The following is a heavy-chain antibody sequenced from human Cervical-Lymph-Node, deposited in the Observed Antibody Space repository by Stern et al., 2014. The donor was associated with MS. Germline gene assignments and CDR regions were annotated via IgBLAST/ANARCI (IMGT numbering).Heavy chain of an antibody. Sequence: QVQLVESGVEVKKPGASVKVSCKASAYTFTNYGVSWVRQAPGQGLEWMGWISGYNGNTSYAQKFQGRVTMTTDTSTSTAYMELRSLRSDDTAVYYCARAPPRSDWYSSDFYFYGMDVWGQGTTVTVSS. V-gene: IGHV1-18*01. CDR2: ISGYNGNT. CDR1: AYTFTNYG. CDR3: ARAPPRSDWYSSDFYFYGMDV. D-gene: IGHD2-21*02. J-gene: IGHJ6*02.